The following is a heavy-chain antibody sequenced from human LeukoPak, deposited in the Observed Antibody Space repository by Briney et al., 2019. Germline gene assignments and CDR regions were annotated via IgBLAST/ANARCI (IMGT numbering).Heavy chain of an antibody. V-gene: IGHV4-4*07. Sequence: SETLSLTCTVSGGSISSYYWSWIRQPAGKGLEWIGRIYTSGSTNYNPSLKSRVTMSVDTSKNQFSLKLSSVTAADTAVYYCARDRGGADFWSGYAATDWFNPWGQGTLVTVSS. CDR3: ARDRGGADFWSGYAATDWFNP. D-gene: IGHD3-3*01. CDR1: GGSISSYY. CDR2: IYTSGST. J-gene: IGHJ5*02.